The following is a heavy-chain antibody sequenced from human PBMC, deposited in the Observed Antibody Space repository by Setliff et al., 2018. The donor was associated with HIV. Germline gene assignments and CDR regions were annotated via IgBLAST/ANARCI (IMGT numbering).Heavy chain of an antibody. J-gene: IGHJ4*02. CDR2: IYTSGST. D-gene: IGHD5-18*01. CDR3: ARERYSYGRSYFDY. Sequence: SETLSLTCTVSGGSISSASYYWSWIRQPAGKGLEWIGRIYTSGSTTYNPSLKSRVTMSLDTSKNHFSLKLSSVTAADTAVYYCARERYSYGRSYFDYWGQGTLVTVSS. CDR1: GGSISSASYY. V-gene: IGHV4-61*02.